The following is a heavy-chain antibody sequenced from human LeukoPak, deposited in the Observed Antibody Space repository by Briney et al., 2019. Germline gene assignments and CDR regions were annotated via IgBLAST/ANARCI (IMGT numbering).Heavy chain of an antibody. Sequence: SETLSLTCTVSGGSISSSSYYWGWIRQPPGKGLEWIGSIYYSGSAYYNPSLKSRVTISVDTSKNQFSLKLSSVTAADTAVYYCASSRRRDGYPFDSWGQGTLVSVSS. CDR3: ASSRRRDGYPFDS. CDR1: GGSISSSSYY. CDR2: IYYSGSA. J-gene: IGHJ4*02. V-gene: IGHV4-39*01. D-gene: IGHD5-24*01.